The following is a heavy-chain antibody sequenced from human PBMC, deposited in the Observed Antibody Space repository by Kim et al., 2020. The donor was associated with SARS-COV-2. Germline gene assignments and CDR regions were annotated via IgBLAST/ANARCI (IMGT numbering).Heavy chain of an antibody. CDR1: GGSLSGDY. Sequence: SETLSLTCTVSGGSLSGDYWTWIRQPPGKGLEWIGYIHSRGSTDYTPSLKSRVTISVETSKNQFSLKVNSLTAADTAVYYCARGGGGKTGYSGDLDYWG. D-gene: IGHD3-16*01. CDR3: ARGGGGKTGYSGDLDY. J-gene: IGHJ4*01. V-gene: IGHV4-59*13. CDR2: IHSRGST.